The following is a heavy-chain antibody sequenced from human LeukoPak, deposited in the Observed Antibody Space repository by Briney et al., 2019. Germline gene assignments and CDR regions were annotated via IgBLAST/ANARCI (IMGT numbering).Heavy chain of an antibody. CDR1: GGTFSSYA. V-gene: IGHV1-69*04. CDR3: ARDLVFSSGYYFGFDY. J-gene: IGHJ4*02. CDR2: IIPILGIA. D-gene: IGHD3-22*01. Sequence: SVKVSCKASGGTFSSYAISWVRQAPGQGLEWMGRIIPILGIANYAQKFQGRVTITADKSTSTAYMELSSLRSEDTAVYYCARDLVFSSGYYFGFDYWGQGTLVTVSS.